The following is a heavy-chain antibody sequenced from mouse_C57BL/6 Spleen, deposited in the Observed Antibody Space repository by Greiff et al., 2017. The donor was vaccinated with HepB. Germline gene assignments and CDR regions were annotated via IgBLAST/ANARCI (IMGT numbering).Heavy chain of an antibody. CDR3: ARGVVDYYAMDY. J-gene: IGHJ4*01. V-gene: IGHV1-19*01. D-gene: IGHD1-1*01. Sequence: EVQLQQSGPVLVQPGASVKMSCKASGYTFTDYYVNWVKQSHGKSLEWIGVINPYNGGTSYNQKFKGKATLTVDKSSSTAYMELNILTSEDSAVYDCARGVVDYYAMDYWGQGTSVTVSS. CDR2: INPYNGGT. CDR1: GYTFTDYY.